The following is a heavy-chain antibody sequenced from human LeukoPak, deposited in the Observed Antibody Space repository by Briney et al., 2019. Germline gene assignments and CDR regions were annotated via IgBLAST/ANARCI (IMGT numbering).Heavy chain of an antibody. D-gene: IGHD2-2*01. CDR3: AKVLVPAPLNDAFDI. Sequence: GGSLRLSCAASGFTFSSYAMSWVRQAPGKGPEWVSAISGSGGNTYYADSVKGRFTISRDNSKNTLYLQMNSLRAEDTAVYYCAKVLVPAPLNDAFDIWGQGTMVTVSS. V-gene: IGHV3-23*01. CDR2: ISGSGGNT. CDR1: GFTFSSYA. J-gene: IGHJ3*02.